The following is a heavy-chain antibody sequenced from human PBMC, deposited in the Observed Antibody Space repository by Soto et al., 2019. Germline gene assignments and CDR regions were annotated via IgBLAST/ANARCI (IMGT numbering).Heavy chain of an antibody. J-gene: IGHJ4*02. D-gene: IGHD1-1*01. CDR2: IWNDGSKK. V-gene: IGHV3-33*01. CDR1: GFTFRTFG. Sequence: QVLLVETGGGVVQPGRSLRLSCAASGFTFRTFGMHWVRQAPGKGPEWLSVIWNDGSKKFYADSVRGRFTISRDNSNNTLYLQMDSLRPEDTAVYYCVTGNQNFFDYWGQGTVVIVSS. CDR3: VTGNQNFFDY.